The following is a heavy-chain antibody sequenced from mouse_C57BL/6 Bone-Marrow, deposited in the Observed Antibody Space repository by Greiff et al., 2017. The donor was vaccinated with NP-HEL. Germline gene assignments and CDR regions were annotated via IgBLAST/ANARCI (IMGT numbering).Heavy chain of an antibody. CDR2: SRNKANDYTT. CDR3: ARDALTGTGWYFDV. CDR1: GFTFSDFY. D-gene: IGHD4-1*01. Sequence: EVMLVESGGGLVQSGRSLRLSCATSGFTFSDFYMEWVRQAPGKGLEWIAASRNKANDYTTEYSASVKGRFIVSRDTSQSILYLQMNALRAEDTAIYYCARDALTGTGWYFDVWGTGTTVTVSS. V-gene: IGHV7-1*01. J-gene: IGHJ1*03.